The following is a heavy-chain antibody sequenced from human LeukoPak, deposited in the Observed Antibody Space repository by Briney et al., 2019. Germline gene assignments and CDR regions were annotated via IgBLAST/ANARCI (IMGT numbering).Heavy chain of an antibody. D-gene: IGHD2-2*01. CDR3: ARGPQVLPDATDWFDP. V-gene: IGHV3-21*01. J-gene: IGHJ5*02. CDR2: ISGSSDYI. Sequence: PGGSLRLSCAASGFTFSSYSINWVRQAPGKGLEWVSSISGSSDYIYYADSVKGRFTISRDNAKNSLYLEMNSLRVEDTAVYYCARGPQVLPDATDWFDPWGQGTLVTVSS. CDR1: GFTFSSYS.